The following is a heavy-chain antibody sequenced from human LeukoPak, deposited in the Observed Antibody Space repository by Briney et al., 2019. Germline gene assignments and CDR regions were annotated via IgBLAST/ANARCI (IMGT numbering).Heavy chain of an antibody. V-gene: IGHV4-39*01. CDR3: ARQGISSGYPYYFDY. Sequence: SETLSLTCTVSGGSISSSSYYWGWIRQPPGKGLEWIGSIYYSGSTYYNPSLKSRVTISVDTSKNQFSLKLSSVTAADTAVYYCARQGISSGYPYYFDYWGQGTLVTVPS. CDR1: GGSISSSSYY. CDR2: IYYSGST. D-gene: IGHD5-12*01. J-gene: IGHJ4*02.